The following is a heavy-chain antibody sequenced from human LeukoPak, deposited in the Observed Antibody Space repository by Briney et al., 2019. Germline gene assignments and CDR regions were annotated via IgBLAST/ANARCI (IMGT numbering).Heavy chain of an antibody. V-gene: IGHV3-20*04. J-gene: IGHJ5*02. CDR2: INWNGGST. CDR3: ARGYQLLSGGWFDP. CDR1: GFTLSKFG. Sequence: GGSLRLSCAASGFTLSKFGMTWVRQAPGRALEWVSGINWNGGSTGYADSVKGRFTISRDNAKNSLYLQMNSLRAEDTALYYCARGYQLLSGGWFDPWGQGTLVTVSS. D-gene: IGHD2-2*01.